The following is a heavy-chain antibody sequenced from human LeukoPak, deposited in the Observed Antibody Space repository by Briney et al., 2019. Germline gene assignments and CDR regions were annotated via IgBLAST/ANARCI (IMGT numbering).Heavy chain of an antibody. J-gene: IGHJ4*02. CDR1: GFTFSTYA. V-gene: IGHV3-33*01. D-gene: IGHD2/OR15-2a*01. CDR3: GRDRYYAFDY. CDR2: IWYDGSNK. Sequence: GGFLRLSCAASGFTFSTYAMHWVRQAPGKGLEWVALIWYDGSNKYYADSVKGRFTISRDNSKNTLYLQMSSLRAEDTAVYYCGRDRYYAFDYWGQGILVTASS.